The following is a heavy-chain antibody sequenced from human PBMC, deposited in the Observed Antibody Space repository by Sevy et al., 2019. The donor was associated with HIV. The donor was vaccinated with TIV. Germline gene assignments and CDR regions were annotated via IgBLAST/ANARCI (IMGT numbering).Heavy chain of an antibody. J-gene: IGHJ4*02. Sequence: GGSLRLSCAASGFTFSDYYMSWIRQAPGKGLEWVAVISYDDGSNRNYADSVKGRFTISRDNSKNTVYLQMNSLRPEDTAVCYCARDSGYCGGDCYGPGGYWGQGTLVTVSS. D-gene: IGHD2-21*02. V-gene: IGHV3-30-3*01. CDR3: ARDSGYCGGDCYGPGGY. CDR1: GFTFSDYY. CDR2: ISYDDGSNR.